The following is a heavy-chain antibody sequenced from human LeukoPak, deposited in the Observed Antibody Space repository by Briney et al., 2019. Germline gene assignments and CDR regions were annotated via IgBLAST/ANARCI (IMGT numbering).Heavy chain of an antibody. V-gene: IGHV7-4-1*02. J-gene: IGHJ4*02. CDR1: GYTFTSYA. D-gene: IGHD6-13*01. CDR2: ITTNTGNP. Sequence: ASVKLSCTASGYTFTSYAMNWVRQAPGQGLEWVGWITTNTGNPTYAQGFTGRFVFSLDTSVSTSYLKMSSLKAEDTAVYYCARALGIAAAEFDYWGQGTLVTVSS. CDR3: ARALGIAAAEFDY.